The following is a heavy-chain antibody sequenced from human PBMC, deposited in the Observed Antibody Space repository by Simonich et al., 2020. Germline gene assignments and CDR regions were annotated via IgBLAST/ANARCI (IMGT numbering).Heavy chain of an antibody. J-gene: IGHJ3*02. CDR3: AREDLTGDAFDI. CDR1: GFTFSSYA. V-gene: IGHV3-30*07. D-gene: IGHD7-27*01. CDR2: ISYDGSNK. Sequence: QVQLVESGGGVVQPGRSLRLSCAASGFTFSSYAMHWVRQAPGKGLGWVEVISYDGSNKYYADSVKGRFTISRDNSKNTLYLQMNSLRAEDTAVYYCAREDLTGDAFDIWGQGTMVTVSS.